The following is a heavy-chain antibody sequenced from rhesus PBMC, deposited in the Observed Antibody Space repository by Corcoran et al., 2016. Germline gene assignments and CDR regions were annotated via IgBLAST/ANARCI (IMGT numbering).Heavy chain of an antibody. D-gene: IGHD3-16*01. J-gene: IGHJ3*01. CDR2: ISGSGGST. Sequence: QLQLQESGPGLVKPSETLSLTCAVSGGSISSNYWSWIRQHPGKGLEWSGRISGSGGSTDYHPSLKSRVNISTDTSKNQFSLKLSSVSAADTAVYYCARGYYYSGSYLDFWCQGLMVTVSS. V-gene: IGHV4-173*01. CDR3: ARGYYYSGSYLDF. CDR1: GGSISSNY.